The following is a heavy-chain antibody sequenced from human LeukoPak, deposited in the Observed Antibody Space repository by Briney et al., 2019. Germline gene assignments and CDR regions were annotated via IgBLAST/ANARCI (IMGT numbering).Heavy chain of an antibody. CDR2: IKQDGSEK. V-gene: IGHV3-7*03. CDR1: GFTYSPYW. D-gene: IGHD1-26*01. Sequence: PGGSLRLSCAASGFTYSPYWMTWVRQGPGKGREWGANIKQDGSEKYYVDSVKGRFTISRDNAKNSLYLQMNCLRAEDSAVYYCARDRYSGSYPKDYWGQGTLVTVSS. J-gene: IGHJ4*02. CDR3: ARDRYSGSYPKDY.